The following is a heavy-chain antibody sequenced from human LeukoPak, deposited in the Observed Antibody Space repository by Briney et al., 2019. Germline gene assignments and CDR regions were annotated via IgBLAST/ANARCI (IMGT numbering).Heavy chain of an antibody. D-gene: IGHD3-22*01. J-gene: IGHJ4*02. V-gene: IGHV3-48*03. CDR1: GFTFSSYE. CDR2: SNGRTI. Sequence: GGSLRLSCAASGFTFSSYEMNWVRQAPGKGLEWVSYSNGRTIYYADSVKGRFTIYRDNAKNSLYLQMNSLKAEDTAVYYCARLAGSGYYFDYWGQGTLVSVSS. CDR3: ARLAGSGYYFDY.